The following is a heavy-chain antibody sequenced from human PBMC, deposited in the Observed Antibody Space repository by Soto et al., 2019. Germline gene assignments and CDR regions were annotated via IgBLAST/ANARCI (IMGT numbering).Heavy chain of an antibody. D-gene: IGHD3-22*01. Sequence: SGPTLVNPTETLTLTCTVSGFSLSNPRMGVSWIRQPPGKALGWLAHIFSNDEKSYSTSLKSRLTISRDTSKSQVVLTMTNMDPVDTATYYCARIQRISMIVVSKPYFDYWGQGAPVTVSS. CDR1: GFSLSNPRMG. CDR2: IFSNDEK. J-gene: IGHJ4*02. V-gene: IGHV2-26*01. CDR3: ARIQRISMIVVSKPYFDY.